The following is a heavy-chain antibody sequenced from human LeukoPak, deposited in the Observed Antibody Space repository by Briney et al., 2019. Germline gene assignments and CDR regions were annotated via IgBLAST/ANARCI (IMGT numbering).Heavy chain of an antibody. V-gene: IGHV3-53*01. Sequence: PGGSLRLSCAASGFTVSSNYMSWVRQAPGKGLQWVSVIYSGGSTYYADSVKGRFTISRDNSKNTLYLQMNSLRAEDTAVYYCARDADEYCSSTTCRGGSFDIWGQGTMVTVSS. CDR2: IYSGGST. J-gene: IGHJ3*02. D-gene: IGHD2-2*01. CDR1: GFTVSSNY. CDR3: ARDADEYCSSTTCRGGSFDI.